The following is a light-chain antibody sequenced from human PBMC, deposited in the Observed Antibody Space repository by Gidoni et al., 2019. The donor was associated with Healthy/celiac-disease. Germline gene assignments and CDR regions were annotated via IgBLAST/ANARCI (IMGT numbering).Light chain of an antibody. V-gene: IGKV3-11*01. CDR2: DAS. CDR1: QSVSSY. Sequence: EIVFTQSPASLSLSPGERATPSSRASQSVSSYLAWYPQKPGQAPRLLIYDASNRATGIPARFSGSGSGTDFTLTISSLEPEDFAVYYCQQRSNWPPEGTFGPGTKVDIK. CDR3: QQRSNWPPEGT. J-gene: IGKJ3*01.